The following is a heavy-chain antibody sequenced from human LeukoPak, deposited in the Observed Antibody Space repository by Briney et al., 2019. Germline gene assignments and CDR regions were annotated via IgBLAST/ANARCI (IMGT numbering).Heavy chain of an antibody. D-gene: IGHD3-3*01. Sequence: SETLSLTCTVSGGSISSYYWSWIRQPPGRGLEWIGYIYYSGSTNYNPSLKSRVTISVDTSKNQFSLELSSVTAADTAVYYCARSDFWSGYYDYWGQGTLVTVSS. CDR3: ARSDFWSGYYDY. CDR1: GGSISSYY. V-gene: IGHV4-59*01. CDR2: IYYSGST. J-gene: IGHJ4*02.